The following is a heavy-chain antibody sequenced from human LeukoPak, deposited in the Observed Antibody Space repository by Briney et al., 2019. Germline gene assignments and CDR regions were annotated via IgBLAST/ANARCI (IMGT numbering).Heavy chain of an antibody. CDR2: IYHSGST. V-gene: IGHV4-30-2*05. CDR1: GGSISSGGYS. CDR3: ARVIAAAHFDY. D-gene: IGHD6-13*01. Sequence: PSETLSLTCAVSGGSISSGGYSWSWIRQPPGKGLEWIGYIYHSGSTYYNPSLKSRVTISVDTSKNQFSLKLSSVTAADTAVYYCARVIAAAHFDYWGQGTLVTVSS. J-gene: IGHJ4*02.